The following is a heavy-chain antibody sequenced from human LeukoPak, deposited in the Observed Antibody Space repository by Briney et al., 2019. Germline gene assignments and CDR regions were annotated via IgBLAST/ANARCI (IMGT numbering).Heavy chain of an antibody. CDR2: IYAGGST. J-gene: IGHJ6*02. V-gene: IGHV3-66*01. CDR3: ASGLYGMDV. D-gene: IGHD2-21*01. Sequence: GGSLRLSCAASGFTFSSNYMRWVRQAPGKWLEWVSMIYAGGSTYYADSVKGRFTISRDNSKNTLYLQMSSLRAEDTAVYYCASGLYGMDVWGQGTTVTVSS. CDR1: GFTFSSNY.